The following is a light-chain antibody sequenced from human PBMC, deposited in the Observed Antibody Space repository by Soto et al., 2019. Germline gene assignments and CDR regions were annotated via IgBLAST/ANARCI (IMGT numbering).Light chain of an antibody. V-gene: IGKV3-11*01. CDR2: AAS. CDR3: QQRFDWPKIT. CDR1: QSVSNY. Sequence: EIVLTQSPATLSLSPGERVTLSCRVSQSVSNYLAWYHRKAGQAPRLLVSAASNRATGIPARFSGSGSGTDFTLTISSLEPEDFGVFYCQQRFDWPKITFGQGTRLEIK. J-gene: IGKJ5*01.